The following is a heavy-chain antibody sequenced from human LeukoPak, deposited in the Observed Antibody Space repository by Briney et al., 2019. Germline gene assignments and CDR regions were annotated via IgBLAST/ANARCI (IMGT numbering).Heavy chain of an antibody. J-gene: IGHJ4*02. CDR1: GFTFSGYW. CDR2: VKSKANNYAT. V-gene: IGHV3-73*01. D-gene: IGHD4-17*01. CDR3: AGGSGDYSPDY. Sequence: GRSLRLSCAASGFTFSGYWMHWVRQVPGKGLEWVGRVKSKANNYATAYAASVKGRFTISRDNSKNTLYLQMNSLRAEDTALYYCAGGSGDYSPDYWGQGTPVTVSS.